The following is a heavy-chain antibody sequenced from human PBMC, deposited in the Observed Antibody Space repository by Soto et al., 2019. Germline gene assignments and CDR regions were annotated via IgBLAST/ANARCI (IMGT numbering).Heavy chain of an antibody. Sequence: QVQLQESGPGLVKPSETLSLTCTVSGGSISSYYWSWIRQPPGKGLEWIGYIYYSGSTNYNPSLKSRVTISVDTSKNQFSLKLSSVTAADTAVYYCAREVGRYCISTSCYAGWFDPWGQGTLVTVSS. D-gene: IGHD2-2*01. CDR2: IYYSGST. CDR1: GGSISSYY. J-gene: IGHJ5*02. V-gene: IGHV4-59*01. CDR3: AREVGRYCISTSCYAGWFDP.